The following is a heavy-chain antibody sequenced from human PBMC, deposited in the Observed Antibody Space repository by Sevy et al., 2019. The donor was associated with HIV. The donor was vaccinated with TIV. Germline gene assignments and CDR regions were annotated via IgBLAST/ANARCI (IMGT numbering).Heavy chain of an antibody. CDR2: IIPIFGSA. J-gene: IGHJ5*02. CDR3: ARGGGLSPHHWLDP. V-gene: IGHV1-69*13. CDR1: GGTFSSYV. D-gene: IGHD3-16*02. Sequence: ASVKVSCKASGGTFSSYVITWVRQAPGQGLEWMGGIIPIFGSANYGQTFQGRVTMTPDQSTSTAYMELSSLRSDDTAVYYCARGGGLSPHHWLDPWGQGTLVTVSS.